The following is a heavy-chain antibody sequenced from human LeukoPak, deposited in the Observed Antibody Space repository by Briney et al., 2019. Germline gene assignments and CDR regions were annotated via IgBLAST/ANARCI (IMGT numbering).Heavy chain of an antibody. V-gene: IGHV3-53*04. CDR1: GFTFSSNY. CDR3: ARGSGSYYYYGMDV. J-gene: IGHJ6*02. D-gene: IGHD3-10*01. Sequence: GGSLTLSCAASGFTFSSNYMSWVRQAPGQGLDWVSVIYSGGSTYYADSVKGRFTISRHNSKNTLYLQMNSLRAEDTAVYYCARGSGSYYYYGMDVWGQGTTVTVSS. CDR2: IYSGGST.